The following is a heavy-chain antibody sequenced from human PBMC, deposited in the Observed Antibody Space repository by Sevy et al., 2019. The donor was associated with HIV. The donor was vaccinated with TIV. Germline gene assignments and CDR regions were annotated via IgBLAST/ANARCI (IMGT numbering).Heavy chain of an antibody. J-gene: IGHJ4*02. Sequence: GGSLRLSCAASGFTFSSYAMSWVRQAPGKGLEWISAITDTSGSTYYADSVRGRFSISRDNSKNTLYLQLNSLRVEDMATYYCVKGSAASRPYYFDYWGQGTLVTVSS. V-gene: IGHV3-23*01. CDR2: ITDTSGST. D-gene: IGHD2-2*01. CDR3: VKGSAASRPYYFDY. CDR1: GFTFSSYA.